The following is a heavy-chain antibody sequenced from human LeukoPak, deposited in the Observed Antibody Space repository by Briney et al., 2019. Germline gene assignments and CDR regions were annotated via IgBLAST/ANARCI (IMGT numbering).Heavy chain of an antibody. D-gene: IGHD3-10*01. J-gene: IGHJ5*02. CDR2: ISVYNGNT. V-gene: IGHV1-18*01. Sequence: ASVKVSCKASGYTFTNYGITWVRQAPGQGLEWMGWISVYNGNTNYAQKLQGRVTMTSDTSTTTAYMELSSLRSDDTAVYYCARDAPDFPSHARYGGNCFDPWGQGTLVTVSS. CDR3: ARDAPDFPSHARYGGNCFDP. CDR1: GYTFTNYG.